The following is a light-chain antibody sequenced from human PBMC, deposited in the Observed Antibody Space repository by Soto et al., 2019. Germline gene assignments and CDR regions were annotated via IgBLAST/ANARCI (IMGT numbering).Light chain of an antibody. J-gene: IGLJ2*01. CDR3: ETWDSSLSVVL. V-gene: IGLV1-51*01. Sequence: QSVLTQPPSVSAAPGQKVTISCSGTSSNNGNNFVSWYQHLPGAAPKLLIYDNYQRPSGIPDRFSGSKSGTSATLGITGLQTGDEADYYCETWDSSLSVVLLGGGTKVTVL. CDR2: DNY. CDR1: SSNNGNNF.